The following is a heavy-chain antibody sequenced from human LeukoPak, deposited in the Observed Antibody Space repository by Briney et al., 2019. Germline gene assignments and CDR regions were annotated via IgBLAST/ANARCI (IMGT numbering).Heavy chain of an antibody. CDR1: GFTFSSYS. V-gene: IGHV3-48*01. J-gene: IGHJ4*02. Sequence: PGGSLRLSCAASGFTFSSYSMNWVRQAPGKGLEWVSYISSSSSTIYYVDSVKGRFTISRDNAKNSLYLQMNSLRAEDTAVYYCARETYSSGWPPLYWGQGTLVTVSS. CDR3: ARETYSSGWPPLY. D-gene: IGHD6-19*01. CDR2: ISSSSSTI.